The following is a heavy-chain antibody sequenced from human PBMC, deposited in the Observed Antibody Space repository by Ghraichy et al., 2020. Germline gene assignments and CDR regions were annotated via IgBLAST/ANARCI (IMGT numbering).Heavy chain of an antibody. J-gene: IGHJ6*03. CDR2: ISGDGGST. V-gene: IGHV3-43*02. Sequence: WVSLISGDGGSTYYADSVKGRFTISRDNSKNSLYLQMNSLITDDTPLYYCAKDLYLGPRYYYYMDFWGKG. CDR3: AKDLYLGPRYYYYMDF. D-gene: IGHD1-26*01.